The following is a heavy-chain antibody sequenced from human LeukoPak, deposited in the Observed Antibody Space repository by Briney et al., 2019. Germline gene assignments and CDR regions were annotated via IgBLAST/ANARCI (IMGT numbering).Heavy chain of an antibody. Sequence: GASVKVSCKASGYTFTGYYMHWVRQAPGQGLEWMGRIIPIFGTANYAQKFQGRVTITTDESTSTAYMELSSLRSEDTAVYYCAREAIVGALGYWGQGTLVTVSS. CDR2: IIPIFGTA. CDR1: GYTFTGYY. CDR3: AREAIVGALGY. J-gene: IGHJ4*02. V-gene: IGHV1-69*05. D-gene: IGHD1-26*01.